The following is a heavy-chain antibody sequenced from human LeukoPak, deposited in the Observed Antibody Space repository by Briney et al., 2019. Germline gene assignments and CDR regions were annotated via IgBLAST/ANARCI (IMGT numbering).Heavy chain of an antibody. CDR1: GGSISSSNW. V-gene: IGHV4-4*02. CDR3: ARGPYSSSRSLDY. J-gene: IGHJ4*02. Sequence: PSETLSLTCAVSGGSISSSNWWSWVRPPPGKGLEWIGEIYHSGSTNYNPSLKSRVTISVDKSKNQFSLKLSSVTAADTAVYYCARGPYSSSRSLDYWGQGTLVTVSS. D-gene: IGHD6-13*01. CDR2: IYHSGST.